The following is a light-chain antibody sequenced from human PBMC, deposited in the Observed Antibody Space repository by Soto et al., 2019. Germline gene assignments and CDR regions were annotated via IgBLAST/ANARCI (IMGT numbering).Light chain of an antibody. CDR1: QGISSW. J-gene: IGKJ5*01. Sequence: DIQMTQPPSSVHASVGDIVTIICRESQGISSWLAWYQQKTWKAPKLLIYAASSLQSGVPSRFSGSGSGTDFTLNISSLQPEDFAVYYCQQYGSSPPSSTFGQGTRLEIK. CDR2: AAS. V-gene: IGKV1-12*01. CDR3: QQYGSSPPSST.